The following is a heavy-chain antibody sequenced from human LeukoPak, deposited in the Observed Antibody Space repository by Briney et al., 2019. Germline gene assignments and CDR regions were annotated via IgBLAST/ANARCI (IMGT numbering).Heavy chain of an antibody. J-gene: IGHJ3*02. CDR2: ISSSGSTI. CDR1: GFTFSDYY. V-gene: IGHV3-11*04. Sequence: PGGSLRLSCAASGFTFSDYYMSWIRQAPGKGLEWVSYISSSGSTIYYADSVKGRFTISRDNAKNSLYLQMNSLRAEDTAVYYCARDLVMYDHAFDIWGQGTMVTVSS. CDR3: ARDLVMYDHAFDI. D-gene: IGHD3-16*01.